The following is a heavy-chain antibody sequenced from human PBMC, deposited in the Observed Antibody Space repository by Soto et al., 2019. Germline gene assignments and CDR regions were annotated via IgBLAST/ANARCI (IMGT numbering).Heavy chain of an antibody. J-gene: IGHJ1*01. CDR2: VSPKSGNT. V-gene: IGHV1-18*01. CDR1: GYNFFDYG. CDR3: ARGRTVSSIGPLLV. D-gene: IGHD1-1*01. Sequence: QIQLVQSGAEVKKPGASVKVSCKASGYNFFDYGVSWVRQAPGQGLEWMGWVSPKSGNTDYARKVQSRGTMTTDTPTRTADMELRGLRSDDTSVYYCARGRTVSSIGPLLVWGQGTLISVSS.